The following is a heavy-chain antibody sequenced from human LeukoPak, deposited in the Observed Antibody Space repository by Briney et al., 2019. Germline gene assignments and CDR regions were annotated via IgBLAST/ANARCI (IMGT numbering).Heavy chain of an antibody. D-gene: IGHD2-21*02. Sequence: SETLSLTCTVSGGSISSYYWNWIRQLPGMGLEWIGYIYSTGSTNYNPSLRGRVIISLDTSKNQFSLELSSVTAADTALYYCARRSVVTAINFDTFDIWSQGTMVTVSS. CDR1: GGSISSYY. CDR2: IYSTGST. J-gene: IGHJ3*02. CDR3: ARRSVVTAINFDTFDI. V-gene: IGHV4-59*08.